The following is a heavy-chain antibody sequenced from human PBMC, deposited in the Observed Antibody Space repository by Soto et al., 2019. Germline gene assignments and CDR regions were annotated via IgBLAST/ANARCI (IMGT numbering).Heavy chain of an antibody. CDR2: IYPGDSDT. Sequence: GESLKISCKGSGYSFTSYWIGWVRQMPGKGLEWMGIIYPGDSDTRYSPSFQGHVTISADKSISTAYLQWSSLKASDTAMYYCASRYCSSTGCYGYYGMDVWGQGTTVTVSS. CDR1: GYSFTSYW. CDR3: ASRYCSSTGCYGYYGMDV. D-gene: IGHD2-2*01. J-gene: IGHJ6*02. V-gene: IGHV5-51*01.